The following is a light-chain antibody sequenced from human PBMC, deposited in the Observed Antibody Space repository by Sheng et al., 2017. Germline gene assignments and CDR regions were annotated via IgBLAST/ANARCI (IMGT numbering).Light chain of an antibody. J-gene: IGKJ1*01. CDR3: QQYNNWPRT. V-gene: IGKV3-15*01. CDR1: QTVSSN. Sequence: EMVMAQSPVTLSVSPGERATLSCRASQTVSSNLAWYQQKPGQAPRLLIYSASTRATGIPARFSGSGSGTEFTLTISSLQSEDFGVYYCQQYNNWPRTFGQGTEGGN. CDR2: SAS.